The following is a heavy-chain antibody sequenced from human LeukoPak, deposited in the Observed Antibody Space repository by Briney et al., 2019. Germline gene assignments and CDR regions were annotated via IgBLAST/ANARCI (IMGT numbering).Heavy chain of an antibody. D-gene: IGHD4-11*01. CDR3: ARDGDYSQSFFDY. CDR1: GFTVSSNY. Sequence: GGSLRLSCAASGFTVSSNYMSWVRQAPGKGLEWVSVIYSGGSTYYADSVKGRFTISRDNSKNTLYLQMNSLRAEDTAVYYCARDGDYSQSFFDYWGQGTLVTVSS. V-gene: IGHV3-66*01. J-gene: IGHJ4*02. CDR2: IYSGGST.